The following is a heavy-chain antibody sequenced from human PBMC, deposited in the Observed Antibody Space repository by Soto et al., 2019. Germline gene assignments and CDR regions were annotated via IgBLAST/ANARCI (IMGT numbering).Heavy chain of an antibody. CDR1: GGTFSSYA. Sequence: SVKVSCKASGGTFSSYAISWVRQAPGQGLEWMGGIIPIFGTANYAQKFQGRVTITADESTSTAYMELSSLRSEDTAVYYCAREVRFLEWSPSTAYYYYGMDVWGQGTTVTVSS. D-gene: IGHD3-3*01. CDR2: IIPIFGTA. V-gene: IGHV1-69*13. J-gene: IGHJ6*02. CDR3: AREVRFLEWSPSTAYYYYGMDV.